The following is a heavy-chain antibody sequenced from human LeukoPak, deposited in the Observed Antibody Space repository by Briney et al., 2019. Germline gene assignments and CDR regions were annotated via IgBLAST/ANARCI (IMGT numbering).Heavy chain of an antibody. CDR2: IYSGGST. Sequence: GGSLRLSCAASGFTVSSNYMSWVRQAPRKGLEWVSVIYSGGSTYYADSVKGRFTISRDNSKNTLYLQMNSLRAEDTAVYYCARLYSGYVDAFDIWGQGTMVTVSS. CDR3: ARLYSGYVDAFDI. CDR1: GFTVSSNY. J-gene: IGHJ3*02. V-gene: IGHV3-66*04. D-gene: IGHD5-12*01.